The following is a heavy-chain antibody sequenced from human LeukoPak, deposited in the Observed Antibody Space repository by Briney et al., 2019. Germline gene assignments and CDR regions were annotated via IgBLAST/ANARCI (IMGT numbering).Heavy chain of an antibody. CDR2: ISGSGGST. J-gene: IGHJ4*02. V-gene: IGHV3-23*01. CDR3: ARDERLLSFLK. CDR1: GFTFSTYA. Sequence: GGTLRLSCAASGFTFSTYAMSWVRQAPGKGLEWVSGISGSGGSTFYADSVKGRFTISRDNSKNTLYLQMNSLRAEDTAIYYCARDERLLSFLKWGQGTLVTVSS. D-gene: IGHD3-3*01.